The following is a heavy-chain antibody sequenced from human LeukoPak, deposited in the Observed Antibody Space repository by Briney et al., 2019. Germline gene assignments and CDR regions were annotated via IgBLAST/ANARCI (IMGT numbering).Heavy chain of an antibody. CDR2: IYYSGST. Sequence: PSETLSLTCTVPGGSVSSGSYYWSWIRQPPGKGLEWIGYIYYSGSTNYNPSLKSRVTISVDTSKNQFSLKLSSVTAADTAVYYCARMPLAYCGGDCYLGTYYYYGMDVWGQGTTVIVSS. D-gene: IGHD2-21*02. CDR3: ARMPLAYCGGDCYLGTYYYYGMDV. J-gene: IGHJ6*02. CDR1: GGSVSSGSYY. V-gene: IGHV4-61*01.